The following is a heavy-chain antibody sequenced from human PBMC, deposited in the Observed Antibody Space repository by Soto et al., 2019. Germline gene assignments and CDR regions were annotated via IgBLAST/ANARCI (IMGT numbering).Heavy chain of an antibody. CDR1: GVSLTTSGVG. V-gene: IGHV2-5*02. CDR2: IYWDDER. Sequence: QITLKESGPTLVKPTQTLTLTCTLSGVSLTTSGVGVGWIRQPPGKALEWLALIYWDDERRYNPSLKSRLTIXQDTSKNQVVLTMTNVDPADTATYYCAHSKGAMVPWGQGTLVTVSS. D-gene: IGHD5-18*01. J-gene: IGHJ5*02. CDR3: AHSKGAMVP.